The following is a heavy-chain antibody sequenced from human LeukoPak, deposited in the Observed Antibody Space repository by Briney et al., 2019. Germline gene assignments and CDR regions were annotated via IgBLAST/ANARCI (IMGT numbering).Heavy chain of an antibody. CDR2: IWYDGSNK. V-gene: IGHV3-33*01. J-gene: IGHJ4*02. D-gene: IGHD3-22*01. Sequence: GRSLRLSCAASGFTFSSYGMHWVRQAPGKGLEWVAVIWYDGSNKYYADSVKGRFTISRDNSKNTLYLQMNSLRAEDTAVYYCASSSYYYDSSGYLDYWGQGTLVTVSS. CDR1: GFTFSSYG. CDR3: ASSSYYYDSSGYLDY.